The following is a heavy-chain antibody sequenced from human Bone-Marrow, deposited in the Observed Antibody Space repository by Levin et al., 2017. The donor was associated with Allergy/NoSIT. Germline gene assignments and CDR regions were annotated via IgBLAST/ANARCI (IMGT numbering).Heavy chain of an antibody. CDR1: GGTFSSYA. CDR2: IIPIFGTA. Sequence: KISCKASGGTFSSYAISWVRQAPGQGLEWMGGIIPIFGTANYAQKFQGRVTITADESTSTAYMELSSLRSEDTAVYYCASRMGYDFWSGPADYYYYYGMDVWGQGTTVTVSS. CDR3: ASRMGYDFWSGPADYYYYYGMDV. J-gene: IGHJ6*02. D-gene: IGHD3-3*01. V-gene: IGHV1-69*01.